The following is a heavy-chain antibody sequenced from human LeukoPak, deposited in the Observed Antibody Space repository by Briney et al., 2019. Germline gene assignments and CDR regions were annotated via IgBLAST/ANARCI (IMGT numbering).Heavy chain of an antibody. CDR1: GFTFSSYW. Sequence: GGSLRLSCAASGFTFSSYWMSWVRQAPGKGLEWVANIKQDGSEKYYVDSVKGRFTISRDNAKNSLYLQMNSLRAEDTAVYYCAKEERSPPARYYYDSSGYSLFDYWGQGTLVTVSS. V-gene: IGHV3-7*01. CDR2: IKQDGSEK. J-gene: IGHJ4*02. D-gene: IGHD3-22*01. CDR3: AKEERSPPARYYYDSSGYSLFDY.